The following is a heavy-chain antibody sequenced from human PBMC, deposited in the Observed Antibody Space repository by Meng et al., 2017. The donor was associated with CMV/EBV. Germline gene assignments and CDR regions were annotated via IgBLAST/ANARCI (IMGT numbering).Heavy chain of an antibody. J-gene: IGHJ6*02. Sequence: ESLKISGTVSGGSISSYYWSWIRQPPGKGLEWIGYIYYSGSTNYNPSLKSRVTISVDTSKNQFSLKLSSVTAADTAVYYCARFPVRGGMDVWGQGTTVTVSS. CDR1: GGSISSYY. V-gene: IGHV4-59*01. D-gene: IGHD4-17*01. CDR2: IYYSGST. CDR3: ARFPVRGGMDV.